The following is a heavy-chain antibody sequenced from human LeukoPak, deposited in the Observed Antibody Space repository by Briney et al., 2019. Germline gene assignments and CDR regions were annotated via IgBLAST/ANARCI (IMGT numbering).Heavy chain of an antibody. CDR1: GFTFSSYS. V-gene: IGHV3-21*01. CDR2: ITRSSNFI. CDR3: ARGRYGSGGYYAIFDY. Sequence: GGSLRLSCAASGFTFSSYSMNWVRQAPGKGLEWVSSITRSSNFIYYADSLKGRFTISRDNAKNSLYLQMNSLRAEDTAVYYCARGRYGSGGYYAIFDYWGQGTLVTVSS. J-gene: IGHJ4*02. D-gene: IGHD3-22*01.